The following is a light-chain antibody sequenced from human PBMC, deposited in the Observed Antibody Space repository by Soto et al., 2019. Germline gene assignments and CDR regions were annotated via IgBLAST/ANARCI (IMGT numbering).Light chain of an antibody. CDR3: SAYTSTSSLAV. J-gene: IGLJ1*01. V-gene: IGLV2-14*01. CDR1: SSDVGGYNF. CDR2: EVT. Sequence: QSVLTQPASVSGSAGQSITISCTGTSSDVGGYNFVSWYQQHPGKAPKLMIYEVTFRPSGVSYRFSGSKSGNTASLTISGLQAEDASDYYCSAYTSTSSLAVFGNGTEVTV.